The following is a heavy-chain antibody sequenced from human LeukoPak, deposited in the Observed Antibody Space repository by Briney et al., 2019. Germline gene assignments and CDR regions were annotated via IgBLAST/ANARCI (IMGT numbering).Heavy chain of an antibody. CDR3: ARTGSGFDY. J-gene: IGHJ4*02. CDR2: INHSGST. Sequence: SETLSLTCAVYGGSFSDYYWSWIRQSPGKGLEWIGEINHSGSTNYNPSLKSRVTISVDTSKNQFSLKLSSVTAADTAVYYCARTGSGFDYWGQGTLVTVSS. CDR1: GGSFSDYY. D-gene: IGHD7-27*01. V-gene: IGHV4-34*01.